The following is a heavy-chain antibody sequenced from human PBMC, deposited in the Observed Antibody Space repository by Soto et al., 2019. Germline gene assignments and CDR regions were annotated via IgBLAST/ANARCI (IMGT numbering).Heavy chain of an antibody. V-gene: IGHV3-23*01. D-gene: IGHD6-13*01. CDR3: AKATAAAGTSSWFDP. CDR2: ISGSGGST. J-gene: IGHJ5*02. CDR1: GFTFSSYA. Sequence: GSLRLSCAASGFTFSSYAMNWVRQAPGKGLEWVSAISGSGGSTYYADSVKGRFTISRDNSKNTLYLQMNSLRAEDTAVYYCAKATAAAGTSSWFDPWGQGTLVTVSS.